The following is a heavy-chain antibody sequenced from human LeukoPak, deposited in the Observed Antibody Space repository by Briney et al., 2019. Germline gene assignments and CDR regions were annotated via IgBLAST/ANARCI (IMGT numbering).Heavy chain of an antibody. Sequence: SVKVSCKASGGTFSSYAISWVRQAPGQGLEWMGGIIPIFGTANYAQKFQDRVTITADESTSTAYMELSSLRSEDTAVYYCAREDSSGGNDSIHWGQGTLVTVSS. D-gene: IGHD3-22*01. J-gene: IGHJ4*02. V-gene: IGHV1-69*13. CDR2: IIPIFGTA. CDR3: AREDSSGGNDSIH. CDR1: GGTFSSYA.